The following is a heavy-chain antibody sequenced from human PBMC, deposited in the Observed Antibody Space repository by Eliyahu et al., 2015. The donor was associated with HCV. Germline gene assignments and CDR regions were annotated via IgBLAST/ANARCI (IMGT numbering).Heavy chain of an antibody. Sequence: QVQLQESGPGLVKPSETLSLTCXXSGGXXPXXXWSWIRQPPGKGLEWIGYIHYSGSTNYNPSLKXRVTISVDTSKNQFSLNLTSVTAADTAVYYCASGGGGIAVAGTGGWFDPWGQGTLVTVSS. V-gene: IGHV4-59*01. CDR3: ASGGGGIAVAGTGGWFDP. CDR1: GGXXPXXX. D-gene: IGHD6-19*01. CDR2: IHYSGST. J-gene: IGHJ5*02.